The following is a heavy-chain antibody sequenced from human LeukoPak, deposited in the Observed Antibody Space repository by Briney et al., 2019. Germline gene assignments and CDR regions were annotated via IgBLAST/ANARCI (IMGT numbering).Heavy chain of an antibody. CDR1: GGTFSGYA. CDR3: ARGRRVPSSLDY. V-gene: IGHV1-69*05. CDR2: IIPIFGTA. Sequence: SVKVSCKASGGTFSGYAISWVRQAPGQGLEWMGRIIPIFGTANYAQKFQGRVTITTDESTSTAYMELSSLRSEDTAVYYCARGRRVPSSLDYWGQGTLVTVSS. D-gene: IGHD2-2*01. J-gene: IGHJ4*02.